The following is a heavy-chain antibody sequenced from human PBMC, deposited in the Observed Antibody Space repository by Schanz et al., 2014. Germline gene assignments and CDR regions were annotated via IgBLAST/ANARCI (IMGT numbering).Heavy chain of an antibody. D-gene: IGHD5-12*01. Sequence: EQLVESGGGLVKPGGSLRLSCAASGFTFSSYAMSWVRQAPGKGLEWVSALSGSGGSTYYADSVEGRFTISRDNSRNTLYLQMNSLRTEDTAVYYCASPSGYSDYGTYFDFWGQGTLVTVSS. V-gene: IGHV3-23*04. CDR3: ASPSGYSDYGTYFDF. J-gene: IGHJ4*02. CDR1: GFTFSSYA. CDR2: LSGSGGST.